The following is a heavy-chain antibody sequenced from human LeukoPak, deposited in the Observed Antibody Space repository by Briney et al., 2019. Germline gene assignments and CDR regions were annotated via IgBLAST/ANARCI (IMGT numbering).Heavy chain of an antibody. V-gene: IGHV3-21*01. D-gene: IGHD2-2*01. Sequence: GGSLRLXCAASGFTFSSYSMNWVRQAPGKGLEWVSSISSSSSYIYYADSVKGRFTISRDNAKNSLYLQMNSLRAEDTAVYYCAREICSSTSCYVSRWFDPWGQGTLVTVSS. J-gene: IGHJ5*02. CDR3: AREICSSTSCYVSRWFDP. CDR1: GFTFSSYS. CDR2: ISSSSSYI.